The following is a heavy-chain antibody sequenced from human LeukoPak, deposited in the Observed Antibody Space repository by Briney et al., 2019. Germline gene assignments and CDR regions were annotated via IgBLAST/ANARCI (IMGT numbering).Heavy chain of an antibody. D-gene: IGHD2-2*01. V-gene: IGHV1-18*01. J-gene: IGHJ5*02. Sequence: ASVKVSCKASGYTFTSYGISWVRQAPGQGLEWMGWISAYNSNTNYAQKLQGRVTMTTDTSTSTVYMEPRSLRSDDTAVYYCARDLGYCSTTSCLRNWFDPWGQGALVTVSS. CDR1: GYTFTSYG. CDR3: ARDLGYCSTTSCLRNWFDP. CDR2: ISAYNSNT.